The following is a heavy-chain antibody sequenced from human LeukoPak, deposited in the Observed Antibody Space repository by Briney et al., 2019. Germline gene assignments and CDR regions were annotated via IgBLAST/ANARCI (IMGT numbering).Heavy chain of an antibody. CDR3: ARAPERWYSYGSYTYYYMDV. CDR2: VYSSGST. CDR1: GGSISSGSYY. Sequence: SETLSLTCTVSGGSISSGSYYWSWIRQPAGKGLEWIGRVYSSGSTDYNPSLKSRLSISVDTSKNQISLKLSSVTAADTTVYYCARAPERWYSYGSYTYYYMDVWGKGTTVTVSS. D-gene: IGHD5-18*01. J-gene: IGHJ6*03. V-gene: IGHV4-61*10.